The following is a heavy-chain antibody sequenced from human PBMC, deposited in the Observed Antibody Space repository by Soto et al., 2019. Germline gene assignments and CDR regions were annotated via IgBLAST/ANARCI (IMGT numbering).Heavy chain of an antibody. CDR2: IYYSGST. J-gene: IGHJ2*01. CDR3: ARESGAYCGGDCYPYWYFYL. Sequence: QVQLQESGPGLVKPSQTLSLTCTVSGGSISSGDYYWSWIRQPPGKGLEWIGYIYYSGSTYYNPCLNIRVTISVDTTKNQFVMKLISVTAADTAVYYCARESGAYCGGDCYPYWYFYLWCRGTLVTVTS. V-gene: IGHV4-30-4*01. CDR1: GGSISSGDYY. D-gene: IGHD2-21*02.